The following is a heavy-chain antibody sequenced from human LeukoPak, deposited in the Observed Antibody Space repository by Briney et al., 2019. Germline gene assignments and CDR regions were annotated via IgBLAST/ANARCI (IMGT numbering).Heavy chain of an antibody. CDR3: AREVPGIAAAGDDAFDI. D-gene: IGHD6-13*01. V-gene: IGHV4-38-2*02. CDR2: MYHTGST. CDR1: GYSISSGYY. J-gene: IGHJ3*02. Sequence: SETLSLTCTVSGYSISSGYYWGWIRQPPGKGLECIGSMYHTGSTYYNPSLKSRVTISIDTSKNQFSLKLSSVTAADTAVYYCAREVPGIAAAGDDAFDIWGQGTMVTVSS.